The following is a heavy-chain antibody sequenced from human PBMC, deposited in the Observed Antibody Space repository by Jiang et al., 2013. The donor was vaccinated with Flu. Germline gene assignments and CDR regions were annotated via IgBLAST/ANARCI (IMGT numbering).Heavy chain of an antibody. CDR2: ISSSSSTI. CDR1: GFTFSSYS. Sequence: VQLLESGGGLVQPGGSLRLSCAASGFTFSSYSMNWVRQAPGKGLEWVSYISSSSSTIYYADSVKGRFTISRDNAKNSLYLQMNSLRDEDAAVYYCARSEYYYDSSGYLYYFDYWGQGTLVTVSS. J-gene: IGHJ4*02. D-gene: IGHD3-22*01. CDR3: ARSEYYYDSSGYLYYFDY. V-gene: IGHV3-48*02.